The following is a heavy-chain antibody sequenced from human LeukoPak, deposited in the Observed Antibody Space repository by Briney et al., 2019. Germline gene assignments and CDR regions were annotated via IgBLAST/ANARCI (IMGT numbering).Heavy chain of an antibody. V-gene: IGHV1-69*13. J-gene: IGHJ4*02. CDR2: IIPIFGTA. CDR3: ARALSRDGYEVGY. D-gene: IGHD5-24*01. CDR1: GGTFSSYA. Sequence: ASVKVSCKASGGTFSSYAISWVRQAPGQGLEWMGGIIPIFGTANYAQEFQGRVTITADESTSTAYMELSSLRSEDTAVYYCARALSRDGYEVGYWGQGTLVTVSS.